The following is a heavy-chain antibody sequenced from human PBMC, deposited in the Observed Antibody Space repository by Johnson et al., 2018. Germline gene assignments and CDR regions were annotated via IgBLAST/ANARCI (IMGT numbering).Heavy chain of an antibody. J-gene: IGHJ1*01. Sequence: QLVESGGGLVQPGGSLRLSCAASGFTFDDYAMHWVRQAPGKGLEWVSGITLNRGSIAYADSVKGRFTISRDNAKKSLYLQMNSLRPEDTALYYCAKDGVLWGSQYFHHWGQGTLVIVSS. CDR2: ITLNRGSI. CDR1: GFTFDDYA. V-gene: IGHV3-9*01. D-gene: IGHD2-21*01. CDR3: AKDGVLWGSQYFHH.